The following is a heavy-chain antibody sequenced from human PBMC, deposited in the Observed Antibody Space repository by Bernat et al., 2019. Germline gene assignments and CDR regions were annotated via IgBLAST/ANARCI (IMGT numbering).Heavy chain of an antibody. V-gene: IGHV3-30*02. CDR1: GFTFSSYG. J-gene: IGHJ3*02. CDR3: AKDFTRGDNAFDI. Sequence: QVQLVESGGGVVQPGGSLRLSCAASGFTFSSYGMHWVRQAPGKGLEWVAFIRYDGSNKYYADSVKGRFTISRDNSKNTLYLQMNSLRAEDTAVYYCAKDFTRGDNAFDIWGQGTMVTVSS. D-gene: IGHD2-21*02. CDR2: IRYDGSNK.